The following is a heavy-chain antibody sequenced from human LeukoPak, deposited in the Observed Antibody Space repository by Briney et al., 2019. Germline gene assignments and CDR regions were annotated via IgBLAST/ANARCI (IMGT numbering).Heavy chain of an antibody. D-gene: IGHD4-23*01. CDR3: ARGDWLRWNLDY. CDR1: GGSFSGYY. CDR2: INHSGST. J-gene: IGHJ4*02. V-gene: IGHV4-34*01. Sequence: SETLSLTCAVYGGSFSGYYWSWIRQPPGKGLEWIGEINHSGSTNYNPSLKSRVTISVDTSKNQFSLKLRSVTAADTAVYYCARGDWLRWNLDYWGQGTLVTVSS.